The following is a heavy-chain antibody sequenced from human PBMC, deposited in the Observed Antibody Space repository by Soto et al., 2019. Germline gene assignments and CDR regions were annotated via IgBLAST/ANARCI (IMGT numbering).Heavy chain of an antibody. CDR3: ASRQNPRRGGSGMDV. J-gene: IGHJ6*02. Sequence: SVKVSCKASGATFSSYAISWVRQAPGQGLEWMGGIIPIFGTANYAQKFQGRVTITADKCTSTAYMELSSQRSEDTAVYYCASRQNPRRGGSGMDVWGQGTTVTVSS. CDR2: IIPIFGTA. CDR1: GATFSSYA. V-gene: IGHV1-69*06. D-gene: IGHD2-15*01.